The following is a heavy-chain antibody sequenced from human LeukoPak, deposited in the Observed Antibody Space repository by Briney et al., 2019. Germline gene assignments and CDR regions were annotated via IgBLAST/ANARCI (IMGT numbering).Heavy chain of an antibody. J-gene: IGHJ5*02. Sequence: VSVKVSCKASGYTFTSYYMHWVRQAPGQGLEWMGIINPSGGSTSYAQKFQGRVTMTRDTSTSTVYMELSSLRSEDTAVYYCAVFYSNSPGWFDPWGQGTLVTVSS. D-gene: IGHD4-11*01. CDR2: INPSGGST. CDR1: GYTFTSYY. V-gene: IGHV1-46*01. CDR3: AVFYSNSPGWFDP.